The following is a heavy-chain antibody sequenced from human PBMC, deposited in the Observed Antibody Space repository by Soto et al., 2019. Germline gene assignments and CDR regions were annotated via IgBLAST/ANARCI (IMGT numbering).Heavy chain of an antibody. Sequence: QVQLQESGPGRVKPTETRARPGSDSGASVKPGSYNCSWIRQPPGKGLEWSGFIPNNGSPDYNPPLKSRVVVSIDRSKNQFSLKVNSVTAADTAVYFCARIGWGGDSWGQGTLVTVSS. D-gene: IGHD7-27*01. CDR2: IPNNGSP. J-gene: IGHJ4*02. CDR3: ARIGWGGDS. V-gene: IGHV4-61*01. CDR1: GASVKPGSYN.